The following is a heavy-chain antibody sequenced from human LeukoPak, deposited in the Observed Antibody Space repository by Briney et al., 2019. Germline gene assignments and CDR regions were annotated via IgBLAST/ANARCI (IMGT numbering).Heavy chain of an antibody. D-gene: IGHD2-2*02. V-gene: IGHV4-34*01. CDR3: ARGIPSGIGRGWWLDP. Sequence: PSETLSLTCAVYGGSFSGYYWSWLRQPPGKGLEWIGEINHSGSTNYNPSLKSRVTISVDTSKNQFSLKLSSVTAADTAVYYCARGIPSGIGRGWWLDPWGQGTRVTVSS. CDR1: GGSFSGYY. J-gene: IGHJ5*02. CDR2: INHSGST.